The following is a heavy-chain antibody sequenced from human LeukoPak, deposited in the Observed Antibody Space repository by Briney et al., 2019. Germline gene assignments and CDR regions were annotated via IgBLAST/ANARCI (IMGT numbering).Heavy chain of an antibody. Sequence: GGSLRLSCAASGFTFSSYSMNWVRQAPGKGLEWVSSISSSSSYIYYADSVKGRFTISRDNAKNSLYLQMNSLRAEDTAVYYCARVLVGTLGGYYYYYGMDVWGQGTTVTVSS. D-gene: IGHD2-8*02. CDR1: GFTFSSYS. J-gene: IGHJ6*02. CDR2: ISSSSSYI. V-gene: IGHV3-21*01. CDR3: ARVLVGTLGGYYYYYGMDV.